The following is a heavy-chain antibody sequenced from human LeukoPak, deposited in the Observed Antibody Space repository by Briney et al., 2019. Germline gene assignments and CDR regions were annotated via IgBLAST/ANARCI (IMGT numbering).Heavy chain of an antibody. V-gene: IGHV4-30-4*01. CDR2: IYYSGST. Sequence: PSETLSLTYTVSGGSISSGDYYWSWIRQPPGKGLEWIGYIYYSGSTYYNPSLKSRVTISVDTSKNQFSLKLSSVTAADTAVYYCARATIGYCSSTSCDWNWFDPWGQGTLVTVSS. D-gene: IGHD2-2*01. CDR1: GGSISSGDYY. CDR3: ARATIGYCSSTSCDWNWFDP. J-gene: IGHJ5*02.